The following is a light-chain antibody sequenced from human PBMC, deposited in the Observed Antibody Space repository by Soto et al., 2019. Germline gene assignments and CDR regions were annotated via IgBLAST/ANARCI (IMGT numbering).Light chain of an antibody. CDR1: SSDVGAYNS. CDR2: DVS. J-gene: IGLJ1*01. V-gene: IGLV2-14*01. Sequence: QSALTQPASVSGSPGQSIAISCTGTSSDVGAYNSVSWYQQYPGKAPKLMIHDVSNRPSGVSDRFSGSKSGNTASLTISGLQAEDEADYYCSSYTSSSSYVFVSGTMVTVL. CDR3: SSYTSSSSYV.